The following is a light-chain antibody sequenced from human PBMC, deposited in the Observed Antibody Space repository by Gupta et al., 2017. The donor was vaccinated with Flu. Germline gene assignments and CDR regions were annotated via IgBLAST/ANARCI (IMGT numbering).Light chain of an antibody. Sequence: NCKSSQSVLYSSNNKNYLAWYQQKPGQPPKLLIYWASTREAGVPDRFSYSGSGTDFTLTISSLQAEDVAVYYCQQYYTTPQTFGQGTKVEIK. CDR1: QSVLYSSNNKNY. J-gene: IGKJ1*01. CDR2: WAS. CDR3: QQYYTTPQT. V-gene: IGKV4-1*01.